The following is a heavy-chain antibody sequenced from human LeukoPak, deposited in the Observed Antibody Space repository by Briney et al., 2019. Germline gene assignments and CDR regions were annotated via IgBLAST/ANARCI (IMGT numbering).Heavy chain of an antibody. CDR1: GFTFSSYG. D-gene: IGHD3-22*01. CDR2: IRYDGSNK. J-gene: IGHJ4*02. V-gene: IGHV3-30*02. Sequence: PGGSLRLSCAASGFTFSSYGMHWVRQAPGKGLEWVAFIRYDGSNKYYADSVKGRFTISRDNAKNSLYLQMNSLRAEDTAVYYCARDIYYGSSGYYGSVYWGQGTLVTVSS. CDR3: ARDIYYGSSGYYGSVY.